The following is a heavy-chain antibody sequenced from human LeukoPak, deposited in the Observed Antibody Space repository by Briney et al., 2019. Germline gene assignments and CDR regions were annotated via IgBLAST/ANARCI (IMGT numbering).Heavy chain of an antibody. J-gene: IGHJ3*02. V-gene: IGHV3-30*18. Sequence: PGRSLRLSCAASGFIFSSYGMHWVRQAPGKGLEWVAVMSYDGTNKYYADSVKGRFTISRDNSKSTLYLQMNSLRAEDTAVYYCAKDFGELLYGDTFDIWGQGTMVAVSS. D-gene: IGHD3-10*01. CDR3: AKDFGELLYGDTFDI. CDR1: GFIFSSYG. CDR2: MSYDGTNK.